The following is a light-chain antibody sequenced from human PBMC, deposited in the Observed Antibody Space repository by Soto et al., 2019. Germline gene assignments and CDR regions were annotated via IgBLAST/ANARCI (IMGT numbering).Light chain of an antibody. CDR1: SRDIGRYNY. CDR3: SSFGSSDTYVI. V-gene: IGLV2-14*01. Sequence: QSVLTQPASVSGSPGQSITIFCTGTSRDIGRYNYVSWYQQHPEKAPKPLIYEVNYRPSGVSNRFSGSKSGNTASLTISGLQPDDEADYYCSSFGSSDTYVIFGGGTKLTVL. CDR2: EVN. J-gene: IGLJ2*01.